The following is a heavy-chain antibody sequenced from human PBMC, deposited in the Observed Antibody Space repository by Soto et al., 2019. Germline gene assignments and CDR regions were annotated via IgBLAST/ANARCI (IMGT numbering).Heavy chain of an antibody. CDR3: ARALSSIAVAHDY. D-gene: IGHD6-19*01. J-gene: IGHJ4*02. CDR2: ISSSSSYI. Sequence: GGSLRLSCAVSGFTLRTYSMTWVRQAPGKGLEWVSSISSSSSYIYYADSVKGRFTISRDNAKNSLYLQMNSLRAEDTAVYYCARALSSIAVAHDYWGQGTLVTVSS. V-gene: IGHV3-21*01. CDR1: GFTLRTYS.